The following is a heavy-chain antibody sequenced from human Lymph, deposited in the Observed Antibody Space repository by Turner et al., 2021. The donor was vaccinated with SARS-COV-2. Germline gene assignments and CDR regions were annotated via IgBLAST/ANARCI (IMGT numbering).Heavy chain of an antibody. CDR3: ATVLCSGGSCYYYGMDV. D-gene: IGHD2-15*01. Sequence: QVQLVQCGAEVKKPGASMKVSCKVSGYTLTELSMHWVRQAPGKGLEWVGGFDPEDGETIYAQKFQGRVTMTEEPSTDTVYMELSSLRSEDTAVYYCATVLCSGGSCYYYGMDVWGQGTTVTVSS. V-gene: IGHV1-24*01. J-gene: IGHJ6*02. CDR1: GYTLTELS. CDR2: FDPEDGET.